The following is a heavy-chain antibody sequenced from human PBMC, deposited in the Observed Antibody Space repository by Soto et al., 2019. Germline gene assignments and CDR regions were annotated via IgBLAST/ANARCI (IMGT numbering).Heavy chain of an antibody. CDR3: ARGSGIVALPGELEDINYDY. J-gene: IGHJ4*02. Sequence: QVQLQQWGAGLVKPSETLSLSCAVDGQSFSGHSWAWIRQHPGKGLEWCGEINESGSTYYNTSLKSRVTISTDTCKNQFSLKLSSVSAADTAAYFCARGSGIVALPGELEDINYDYWGQGTLGNVSS. V-gene: IGHV4-34*01. CDR2: INESGST. CDR1: GQSFSGHS. D-gene: IGHD2-21*01.